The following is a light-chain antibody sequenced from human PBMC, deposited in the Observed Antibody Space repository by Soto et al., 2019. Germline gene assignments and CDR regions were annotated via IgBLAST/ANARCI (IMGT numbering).Light chain of an antibody. V-gene: IGLV1-40*01. J-gene: IGLJ1*01. CDR3: QSYDSSLSGYV. Sequence: QSVLTQPPSVSGAPGQRVTISCTGSSSNIGAGYDVHWYQQLPGTAPKLLIYGNSNRPSGVPDRFSGSKSGTSASLAITGLQAEDEADDKCQSYDSSLSGYVFGTGTKVTVL. CDR2: GNS. CDR1: SSNIGAGYD.